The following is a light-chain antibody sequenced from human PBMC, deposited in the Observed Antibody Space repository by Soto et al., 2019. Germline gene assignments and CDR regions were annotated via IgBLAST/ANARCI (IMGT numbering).Light chain of an antibody. Sequence: QSVLTQPPSASGTPGQRVTISCSGSISNIGSNYVYWYQQLPGTAPKLLIYRNNQRPSGVPDRFSGSKSGTSASLAISGLRSEDEADYYCAAWDDSLSGSVFGTGTKLTVL. CDR3: AAWDDSLSGSV. V-gene: IGLV1-47*01. J-gene: IGLJ1*01. CDR2: RNN. CDR1: ISNIGSNY.